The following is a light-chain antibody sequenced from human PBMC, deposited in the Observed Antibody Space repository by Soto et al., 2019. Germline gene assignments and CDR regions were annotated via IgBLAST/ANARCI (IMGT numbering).Light chain of an antibody. CDR1: SSDIGAYNY. J-gene: IGLJ1*01. Sequence: QSVLAQPASVSGSPGQSITISCTGTSSDIGAYNYVSWYRQHPGKAPQLLIYDVNNRPSGVSHRFSGSTSGNTASLTISGLQSEDEADYFCTSYTGSNTLEVFGPGTKVTVL. CDR3: TSYTGSNTLEV. V-gene: IGLV2-14*03. CDR2: DVN.